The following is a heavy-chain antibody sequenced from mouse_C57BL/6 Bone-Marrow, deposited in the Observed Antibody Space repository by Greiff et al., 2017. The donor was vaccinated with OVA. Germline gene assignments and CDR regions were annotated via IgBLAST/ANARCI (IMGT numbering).Heavy chain of an antibody. CDR1: GFTFSSYG. CDR2: LSSGGSYT. Sequence: KLVESGGDLLKPGGSLKLSCAASGFTFSSYGMSWVRQTPDKRLEWVATLSSGGSYTYYPDSVKGRFTISRDNAKNTLYLQMSSLKSEDTAMDYWARPVDNSNYGGGYWGQGTTLTVSS. J-gene: IGHJ2*01. V-gene: IGHV5-6*02. D-gene: IGHD2-5*01. CDR3: ARPVDNSNYGGGY.